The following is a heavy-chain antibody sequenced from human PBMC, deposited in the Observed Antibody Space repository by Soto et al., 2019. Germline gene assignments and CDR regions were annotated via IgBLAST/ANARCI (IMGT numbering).Heavy chain of an antibody. D-gene: IGHD6-19*01. CDR2: ISGSGGST. J-gene: IGHJ6*02. CDR1: GFTFSSYA. Sequence: GGSLRLSCAASGFTFSSYAMSWVCQAPGKGLEWVSAISGSGGSTYYADSVKGRFTISRDNSKNTLYLQMNSPRAEDTAVYYCAKDALASRRSGWYYYYYGMAVWGQGTTVTVSS. V-gene: IGHV3-23*01. CDR3: AKDALASRRSGWYYYYYGMAV.